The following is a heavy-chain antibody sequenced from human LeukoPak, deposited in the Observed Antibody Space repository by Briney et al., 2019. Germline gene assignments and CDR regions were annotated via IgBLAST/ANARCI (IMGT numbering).Heavy chain of an antibody. J-gene: IGHJ2*01. CDR3: ARVTREAARYWYFDL. D-gene: IGHD6-6*01. CDR2: INHSGST. CDR1: GGSFSGYY. Sequence: SETLSLTCAVYGGSFSGYYWSWIRQPPGKGLEWIGEINHSGSTNYNPSLKSRVTISVDTSKNQFSLKLSSVTAADTAVYFCARVTREAARYWYFDLWGRGTLVTVSS. V-gene: IGHV4-34*01.